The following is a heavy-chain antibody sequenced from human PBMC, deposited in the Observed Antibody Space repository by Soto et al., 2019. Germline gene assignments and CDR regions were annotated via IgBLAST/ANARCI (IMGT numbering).Heavy chain of an antibody. D-gene: IGHD5-12*01. CDR1: DGSFRDYH. V-gene: IGHV4-34*01. J-gene: IGHJ6*02. CDR2: IDHSGST. Sequence: SETMPLTCAVYDGSFRDYHWSLIRQHPGKGLEWVGEIDHSGSTNYNPSLKSRATISLDTSENQFSLKLISVTAADTAVYYCARVGTLYSGYGYYYYGLDVWGQGTTVTVSS. CDR3: ARVGTLYSGYGYYYYGLDV.